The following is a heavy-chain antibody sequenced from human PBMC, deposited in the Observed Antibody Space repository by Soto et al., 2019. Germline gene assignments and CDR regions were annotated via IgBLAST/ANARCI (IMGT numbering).Heavy chain of an antibody. Sequence: PSETLSLTGAVYGGSFSAYYWAWIRQSPGKGLEWIGEIDHSGNTNFNSSLKSRVIISVDTSKKQFSLKVTSLTAADTAVYYCARTHRRRVLFDYYYYGMDVWGQGATVTLSS. J-gene: IGHJ6*02. D-gene: IGHD3-16*01. CDR3: ARTHRRRVLFDYYYYGMDV. CDR2: IDHSGNT. CDR1: GGSFSAYY. V-gene: IGHV4-34*01.